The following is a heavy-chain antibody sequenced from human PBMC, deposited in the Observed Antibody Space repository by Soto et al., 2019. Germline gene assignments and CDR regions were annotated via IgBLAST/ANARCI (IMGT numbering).Heavy chain of an antibody. Sequence: ASVKVSCKASGYTFTSYGISWVRQAPGQGLEWMGWINPNSGNTNYAQKLQGRVTMTRDTSISTAYMELSRLRSDDTAVYYCARDRVRTDYGMDVWGQGTTVTVSS. D-gene: IGHD3-10*01. CDR2: INPNSGNT. CDR1: GYTFTSYG. J-gene: IGHJ6*01. CDR3: ARDRVRTDYGMDV. V-gene: IGHV1-18*01.